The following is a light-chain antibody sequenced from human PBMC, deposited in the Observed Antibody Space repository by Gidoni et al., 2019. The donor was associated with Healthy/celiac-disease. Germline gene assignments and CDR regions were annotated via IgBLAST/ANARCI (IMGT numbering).Light chain of an antibody. J-gene: IGLJ1*01. Sequence: QSVLTQPPSASGTPGQRVTISCSGSSSNIGSNTVNWYQQLPGTAPKLLSYSNNQRPSGVPDRCSGAKSGTSASLAISGLQSEDEADYYCAAWDDSLNGYGFGTGTKVTVL. V-gene: IGLV1-44*01. CDR1: SSNIGSNT. CDR2: SNN. CDR3: AAWDDSLNGYG.